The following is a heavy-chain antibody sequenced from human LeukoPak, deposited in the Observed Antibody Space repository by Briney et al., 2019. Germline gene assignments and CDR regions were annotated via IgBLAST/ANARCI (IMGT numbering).Heavy chain of an antibody. CDR3: ARQQVYDSSGYSDAFDI. D-gene: IGHD3-22*01. CDR1: GDSISSSSYY. Sequence: SETLSLTCIVSGDSISSSSYYWGWIRQSPGKGLEWIGSIYYSGSTYYSPSLKSRVTISVDTSKNQFSLKLSSVTAADTAVYYCARQQVYDSSGYSDAFDIWGQGTMVTVSS. CDR2: IYYSGST. V-gene: IGHV4-39*01. J-gene: IGHJ3*02.